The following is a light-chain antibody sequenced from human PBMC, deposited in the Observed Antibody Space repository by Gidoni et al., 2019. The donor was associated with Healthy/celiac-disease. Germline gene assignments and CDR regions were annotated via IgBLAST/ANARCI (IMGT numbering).Light chain of an antibody. CDR3: SSYTSSSTFAVV. Sequence: QSSLTHPPSLSGSPCQSCPISRTGTSSDVGSYNRVSWYQQPPGTAPKLMIYEVSNRPSGVPDRFSGSKSGNTASLTISGLQAEDEADYYCSSYTSSSTFAVVFGGGTKLTVL. CDR1: SSDVGSYNR. V-gene: IGLV2-18*02. J-gene: IGLJ2*01. CDR2: EVS.